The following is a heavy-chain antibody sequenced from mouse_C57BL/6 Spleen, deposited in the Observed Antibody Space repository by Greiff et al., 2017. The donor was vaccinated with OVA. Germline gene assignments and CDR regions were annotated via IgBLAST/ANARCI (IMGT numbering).Heavy chain of an antibody. CDR3: ARGHTVVAHYYAMDY. CDR1: GYTFTDYY. J-gene: IGHJ4*01. CDR2: INPYNGGT. V-gene: IGHV1-19*01. Sequence: EVQLQQSGPVLVKPGASVKMSCKASGYTFTDYYMNWVKQSHGKSLEWIGVINPYNGGTSYNQKFKGKATLTVDTSSSTAYMELNSLTSEDSAIYYCARGHTVVAHYYAMDYWGQGTSVTVSS. D-gene: IGHD1-1*01.